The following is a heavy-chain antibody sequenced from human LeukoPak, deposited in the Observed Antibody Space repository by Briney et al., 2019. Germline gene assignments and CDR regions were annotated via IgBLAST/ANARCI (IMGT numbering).Heavy chain of an antibody. CDR2: ISAHNGDT. Sequence: GASVKVSCKASGYTFTTYGISWVRQAPGQGLEWMGWISAHNGDTNYAQKFQGRVTITADESTSTAYMELSSLRSEDTAVYYCARAQSARYYDSSGYPRWYYGMDVWGQGTTVTVSS. J-gene: IGHJ6*02. CDR3: ARAQSARYYDSSGYPRWYYGMDV. V-gene: IGHV1-18*01. CDR1: GYTFTTYG. D-gene: IGHD3-22*01.